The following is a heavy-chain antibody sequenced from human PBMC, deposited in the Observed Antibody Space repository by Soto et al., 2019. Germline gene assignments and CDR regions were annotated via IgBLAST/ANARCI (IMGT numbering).Heavy chain of an antibody. Sequence: QVQLVESGGGVVQPGRSLRLSCAASGFTFSSYGMHWVRQAPGKGLEWVAVIWYDGSNKYYADSVKGRFTISRDNSKNSLYLQMNSLRAEDTAVYYCASDRCRYAFAIWGQGTMVTVSS. CDR1: GFTFSSYG. V-gene: IGHV3-33*01. D-gene: IGHD2-8*01. CDR2: IWYDGSNK. CDR3: ASDRCRYAFAI. J-gene: IGHJ3*02.